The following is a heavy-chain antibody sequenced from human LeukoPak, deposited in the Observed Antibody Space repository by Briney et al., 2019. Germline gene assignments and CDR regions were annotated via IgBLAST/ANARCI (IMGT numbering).Heavy chain of an antibody. J-gene: IGHJ6*02. V-gene: IGHV4-59*08. D-gene: IGHD6-13*01. CDR2: IYYSGST. CDR1: GGSMRSYY. CDR3: ARHQRLNIAAAGYYYYGMDV. Sequence: PSETLSLTCTVSGGSMRSYYWSWIRQPPGKGLEWIGYIYYSGSTNYNPSLKSRVTISVDTSKNQFSLKLSSVTAADTAVYYCARHQRLNIAAAGYYYYGMDVWGQGTTVTVSS.